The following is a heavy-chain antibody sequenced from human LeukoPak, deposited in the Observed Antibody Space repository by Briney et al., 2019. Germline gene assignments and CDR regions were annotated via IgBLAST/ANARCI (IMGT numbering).Heavy chain of an antibody. CDR2: ISYDGSNK. V-gene: IGHV3-30*04. D-gene: IGHD5-18*01. J-gene: IGHJ4*02. CDR1: GFTFSSYA. Sequence: SGGSLRLSRAASGFTFSSYAMHWVRQAPGKGLEWVAVISYDGSNKYYADSVKGRFTISRDNSKNTLYLQMNSLRAEDTAVYYCARDAILPRGYSYGLPLRYWGQGTLVTVSS. CDR3: ARDAILPRGYSYGLPLRY.